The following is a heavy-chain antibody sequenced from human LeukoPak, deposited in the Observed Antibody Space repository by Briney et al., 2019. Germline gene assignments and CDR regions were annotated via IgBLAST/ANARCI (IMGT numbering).Heavy chain of an antibody. Sequence: SQTLSLTCTVSGGSISSGSYYWSWIRQPAGKGLEWIGRIYTSGSTNYNPSLKSRVTISADTSKNQFSLKLSSVTAADTAVYYCARELYYDSSGYYFSFDYWGQGTLVTVSS. V-gene: IGHV4-61*02. J-gene: IGHJ4*02. D-gene: IGHD3-22*01. CDR1: GGSISSGSYY. CDR2: IYTSGST. CDR3: ARELYYDSSGYYFSFDY.